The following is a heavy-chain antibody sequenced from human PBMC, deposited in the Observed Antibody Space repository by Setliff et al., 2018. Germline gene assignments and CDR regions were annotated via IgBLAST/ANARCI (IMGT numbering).Heavy chain of an antibody. V-gene: IGHV4-59*01. Sequence: SETLSLTCTVSGGFIRDYYWNWIRQSPGKGLEWIGYIYYRGTTNYNSSLKSRVTISIDMSKNQFSLRLSSATAADTAVYFCAAVGIDAGGGWFDPWGHGIPVTVSS. D-gene: IGHD1-26*01. CDR1: GGFIRDYY. J-gene: IGHJ5*02. CDR3: AAVGIDAGGGWFDP. CDR2: IYYRGTT.